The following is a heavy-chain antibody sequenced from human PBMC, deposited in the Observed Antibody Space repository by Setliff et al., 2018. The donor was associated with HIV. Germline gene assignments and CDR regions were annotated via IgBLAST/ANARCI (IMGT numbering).Heavy chain of an antibody. CDR2: MTPYSGNT. D-gene: IGHD3-10*01. CDR3: ARAGGLRMDRGVVSDY. V-gene: IGHV1-8*02. J-gene: IGHJ4*02. CDR1: GDTFTSYD. Sequence: ASVKVSCKTSGDTFTSYDINWVRQAAGHGLEWMGWMTPYSGNTGYAQKFQGRLTMTRNTSISTAYMELSGLISEDAAVYYGARAGGLRMDRGVVSDYWGQGTLVTVSS.